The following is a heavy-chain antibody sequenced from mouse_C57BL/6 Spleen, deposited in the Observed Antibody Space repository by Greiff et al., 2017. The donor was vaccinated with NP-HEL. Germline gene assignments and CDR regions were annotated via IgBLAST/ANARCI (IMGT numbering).Heavy chain of an antibody. J-gene: IGHJ1*03. CDR1: GYTFTDYY. CDR2: IYPGSGNT. CDR3: ARITTVVAHWYFDV. V-gene: IGHV1-76*01. D-gene: IGHD1-1*01. Sequence: VQLQQSGAELVRPGASVKLSCKASGYTFTDYYINWVKQRPGQGLEWIARIYPGSGNTYYNEKFKGQATLTADKSSSTAYMQLSSLTSEDSAVYFGARITTVVAHWYFDVWGTGTTVTVSS.